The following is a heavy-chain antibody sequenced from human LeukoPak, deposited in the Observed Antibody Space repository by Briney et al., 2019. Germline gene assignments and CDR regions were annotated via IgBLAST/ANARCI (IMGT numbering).Heavy chain of an antibody. J-gene: IGHJ4*02. D-gene: IGHD6-19*01. V-gene: IGHV1-69*04. CDR1: GGAFSSYA. Sequence: SVKVSCKASGGAFSSYAISWVRQAPGQGLEWMGRIIPILGIANYAQKFQGRVTITADKSTSTAYMELSSLRSEDTAVYYCAREQPDSSGWFYFDYWGQGTLVTVSS. CDR3: AREQPDSSGWFYFDY. CDR2: IIPILGIA.